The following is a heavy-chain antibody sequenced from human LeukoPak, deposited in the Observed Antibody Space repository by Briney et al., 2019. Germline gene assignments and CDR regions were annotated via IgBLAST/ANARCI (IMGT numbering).Heavy chain of an antibody. CDR3: AKDRWFGELSTY. D-gene: IGHD3-10*01. J-gene: IGHJ4*02. Sequence: GGSLRLSCAASGFTFSSYAMSWVRHAPGKGLEWVSAISGSGGSTYYADSVKGRFTISRDNSKNTLYLQMNSLRAEDTAVYYCAKDRWFGELSTYWGQGTLVTVSS. CDR2: ISGSGGST. CDR1: GFTFSSYA. V-gene: IGHV3-23*01.